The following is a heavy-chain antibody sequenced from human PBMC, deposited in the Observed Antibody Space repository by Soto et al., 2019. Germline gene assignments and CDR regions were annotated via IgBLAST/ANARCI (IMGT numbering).Heavy chain of an antibody. J-gene: IGHJ4*02. D-gene: IGHD6-13*01. V-gene: IGHV1-18*01. CDR3: ARDLGQKLFDY. CDR1: GYTFTSYG. Sequence: ASVKVPCKASGYTFTSYGISWVRQAPGQGPEWMGWISAYNGNTKYAQKLQGRVTMTTDTSTSTAYMELRSLRSDDTAVYYCARDLGQKLFDYWGQGTLVTVSS. CDR2: ISAYNGNT.